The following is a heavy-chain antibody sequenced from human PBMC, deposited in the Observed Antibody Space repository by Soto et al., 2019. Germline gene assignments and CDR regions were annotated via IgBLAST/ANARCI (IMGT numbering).Heavy chain of an antibody. CDR1: GFTFSDYP. D-gene: IGHD2-15*01. V-gene: IGHV3-48*02. J-gene: IGHJ4*02. Sequence: GSLRLSCAASGFTFSDYPMNWVRQAPGKGLEWVSSIRTISSAIYFADSVRGRFTISRDNARNSLYLQMTSLRDEDTAVYYCARETPSFDSWGQGALVTVSS. CDR2: IRTISSAI. CDR3: ARETPSFDS.